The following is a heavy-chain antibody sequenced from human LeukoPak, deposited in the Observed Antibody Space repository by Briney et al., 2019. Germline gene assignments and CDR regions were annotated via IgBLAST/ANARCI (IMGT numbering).Heavy chain of an antibody. V-gene: IGHV1-69*05. CDR1: GGTFNDSA. Sequence: SVKVSCKTSGGTFNDSAISWVRQAPGQGLEWLGGIMPLFGTAGYAQKFQGRVTITKDESTRTVYLELTSLTSDDTAVYYCARDVHGDYGSGWFDPWGQGTLVSVSS. J-gene: IGHJ5*02. CDR2: IMPLFGTA. D-gene: IGHD4-17*01. CDR3: ARDVHGDYGSGWFDP.